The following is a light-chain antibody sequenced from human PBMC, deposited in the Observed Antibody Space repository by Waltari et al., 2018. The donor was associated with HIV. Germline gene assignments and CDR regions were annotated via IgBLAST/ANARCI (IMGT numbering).Light chain of an antibody. V-gene: IGLV2-8*01. CDR3: SSFAGTNSHVV. CDR2: EVN. J-gene: IGLJ2*01. Sequence: QSALTPPPSASGSPEQSVTISCTGTSSDVGAYTFVSWYQQRPGQAPNLIIFEVNKRPSGVPDRFSGSKSVNTASLTVSGLQAEDEADYYCSSFAGTNSHVVFGGGTKLTVL. CDR1: SSDVGAYTF.